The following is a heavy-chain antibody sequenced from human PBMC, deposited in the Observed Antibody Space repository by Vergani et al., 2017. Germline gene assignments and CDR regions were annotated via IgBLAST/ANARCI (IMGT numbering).Heavy chain of an antibody. J-gene: IGHJ5*02. CDR3: TRDPIDWNYGVDP. Sequence: EVQLVESGGGLVQPGRSLRLSCTASGFTFGDYAMSWVRQAPGKGLEWVGFIRSKAYGGTTEYAASVKGRFTISRDDSKSIAYLQMNSLKTEDTAVYYCTRDPIDWNYGVDPWGQVTLVTVSS. V-gene: IGHV3-49*04. D-gene: IGHD1-7*01. CDR2: IRSKAYGGTT. CDR1: GFTFGDYA.